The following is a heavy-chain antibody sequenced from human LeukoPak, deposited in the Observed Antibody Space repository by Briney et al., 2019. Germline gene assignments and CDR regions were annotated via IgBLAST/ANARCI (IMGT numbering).Heavy chain of an antibody. CDR3: ASYLTYSRNDKDAFDI. D-gene: IGHD1-20*01. J-gene: IGHJ3*02. CDR2: INPNFGTA. CDR1: GGTFSSYA. Sequence: GASVKVSCKASGGTFSSYAISWVRQAPGQGLEWMGGINPNFGTANYAQKFQGRVTITADKSTSTAYMKLSSLRSEDTAVYYCASYLTYSRNDKDAFDIWGQGTMVTVSS. V-gene: IGHV1-69*06.